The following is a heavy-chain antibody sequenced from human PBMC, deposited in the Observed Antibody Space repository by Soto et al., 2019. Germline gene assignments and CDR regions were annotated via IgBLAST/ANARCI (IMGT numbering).Heavy chain of an antibody. Sequence: GASVKVSCKASGYTFTGYYMHWVRQAPGQGLEWMGWINPNSGGTNYAQKFQGWVTMTRDTSISTAYMELSRLRSDDTAVNYCARGGESDVVVPAAIGWGYYYGMDVWGQGTTVTVSS. V-gene: IGHV1-2*04. CDR2: INPNSGGT. D-gene: IGHD2-2*02. J-gene: IGHJ6*02. CDR1: GYTFTGYY. CDR3: ARGGESDVVVPAAIGWGYYYGMDV.